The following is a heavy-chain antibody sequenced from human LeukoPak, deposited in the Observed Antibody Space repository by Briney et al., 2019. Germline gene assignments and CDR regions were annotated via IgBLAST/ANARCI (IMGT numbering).Heavy chain of an antibody. J-gene: IGHJ4*02. Sequence: GGSLRLSCAASGFTFSSYWMSCVREAPGKGREWVAMIKQYGSEKYYVDSVKGRFTISRDNAKHSLYLQMNSLKAEDTAVYYCARDCTNGLCYADYWGQGTLVTVSS. V-gene: IGHV3-7*01. CDR3: ARDCTNGLCYADY. CDR2: IKQYGSEK. D-gene: IGHD2-8*01. CDR1: GFTFSSYW.